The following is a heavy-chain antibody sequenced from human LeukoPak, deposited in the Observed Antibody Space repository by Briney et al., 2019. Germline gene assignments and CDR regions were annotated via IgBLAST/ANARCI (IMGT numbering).Heavy chain of an antibody. CDR1: GFTFSSYW. CDR2: IKQDGSEK. Sequence: PGGSLRLSCAASGFTFSSYWMSWVRQAPGKGLEWVANIKQDGSEKYYVDSVKGRFTISRDSAKNSLYLQMNSLRAEDTAVYYCARVDDYYDSSGLDYWGQGTLVTVSS. J-gene: IGHJ4*02. CDR3: ARVDDYYDSSGLDY. D-gene: IGHD3-22*01. V-gene: IGHV3-7*01.